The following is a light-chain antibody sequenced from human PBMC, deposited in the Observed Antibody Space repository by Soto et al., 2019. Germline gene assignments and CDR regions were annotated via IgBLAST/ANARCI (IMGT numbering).Light chain of an antibody. CDR2: AAS. V-gene: IGKV3-20*01. J-gene: IGKJ1*01. CDR1: RGVSSGY. CDR3: QHYDISSWT. Sequence: ELVLTQSPGTLSLSPGERATLSCRASRGVSSGYLAWYQQKPGQAPRPLIYAASIRATGIPGRFSGSGFGTDFTLTISRLEPEDFAVYYCQHYDISSWTFGQGTKVEI.